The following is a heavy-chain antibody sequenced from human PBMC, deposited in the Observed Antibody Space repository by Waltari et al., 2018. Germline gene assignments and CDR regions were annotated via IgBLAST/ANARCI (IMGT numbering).Heavy chain of an antibody. CDR3: AKGGVYYTAY. CDR1: GFTFSTDA. Sequence: EVLLLESGGGLVQPGGSLRLSCAASGFTFSTDAMSWVRQAPVKGLGWVSAIRGSGDNTYYADSVKGRFTISRDNSKNTLYLQMNNLRAEDTAVYYCAKGGVYYTAYWGQGTLVTVSP. CDR2: IRGSGDNT. V-gene: IGHV3-23*01. D-gene: IGHD3-16*01. J-gene: IGHJ4*02.